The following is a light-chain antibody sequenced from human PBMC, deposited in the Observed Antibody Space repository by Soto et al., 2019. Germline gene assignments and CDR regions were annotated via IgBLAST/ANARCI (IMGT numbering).Light chain of an antibody. J-gene: IGLJ2*01. CDR3: SSYTSSSTVV. V-gene: IGLV2-14*01. Sequence: QSVLTQPASVSGSPGQSITISCTGTSSDIGAYDYVSWYQQHPGKAPKLMIFEVSDRPSGASIRFSGSKSGNTASLTISGLQTEDEADYYCSSYTSSSTVVFGGGTKLTVL. CDR1: SSDIGAYDY. CDR2: EVS.